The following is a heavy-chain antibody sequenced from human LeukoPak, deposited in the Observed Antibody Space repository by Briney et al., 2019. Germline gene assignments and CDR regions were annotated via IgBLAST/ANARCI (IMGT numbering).Heavy chain of an antibody. V-gene: IGHV1-69*13. J-gene: IGHJ4*02. D-gene: IGHD3-22*01. CDR1: GGTFSSYA. Sequence: GASVKVSCKASGGTFSSYAISWVRQAPGQGLEWMGGIIPMFGTANYAQKFQGRVTITADESTSTAYMELSSLRSEDTAVYYCARNYWDYYDSSGPLDYWGQGTLVTVSS. CDR2: IIPMFGTA. CDR3: ARNYWDYYDSSGPLDY.